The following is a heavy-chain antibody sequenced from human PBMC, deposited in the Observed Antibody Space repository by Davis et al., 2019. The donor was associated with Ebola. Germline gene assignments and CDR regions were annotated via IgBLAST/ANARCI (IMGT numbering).Heavy chain of an antibody. CDR1: GFRFSFYA. J-gene: IGHJ4*02. CDR2: ISGGGGST. Sequence: GESLKISCAASGFRFSFYAMNWVRQAPGKGLEWVSVISGGGGSTDYADSVKGRFTISRDNLKNILYLQMNSLRAEDSAIYYCAKDNILTTFGGVSPHWGQGTLVTVSP. V-gene: IGHV3-23*01. D-gene: IGHD3-16*01. CDR3: AKDNILTTFGGVSPH.